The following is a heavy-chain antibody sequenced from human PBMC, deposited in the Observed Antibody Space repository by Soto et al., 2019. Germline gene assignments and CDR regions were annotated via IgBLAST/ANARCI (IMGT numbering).Heavy chain of an antibody. Sequence: SVKVSCKASGYTFTGYYIHWVRQAPGQGLEWMGRTNPSNGGTNYAQKFQGRATMTRDTSLSIGYMGLTTLSSDDTSVFYWASGVGEGRQYYLDSWRLAPLVTVCS. CDR1: GYTFTGYY. J-gene: IGHJ4*02. V-gene: IGHV1-2*06. CDR2: TNPSNGGT. CDR3: ASGVGEGRQYYLDS. D-gene: IGHD3-10*01.